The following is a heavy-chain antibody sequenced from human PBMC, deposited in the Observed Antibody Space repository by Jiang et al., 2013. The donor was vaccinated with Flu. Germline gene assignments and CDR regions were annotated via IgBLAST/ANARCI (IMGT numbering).Heavy chain of an antibody. CDR3: AREAHRLWFGGPNSPGFYFDY. V-gene: IGHV1-69*01. Sequence: SGAEVKKPGSSVKVSCKASGGTFSSYAISWVRQAPGQGLEWMGGIIPIFGTANYAQKFQGRVTITADESTSTAHMELSSLRSEDTAVYYCAREAHRLWFGGPNSPGFYFDYWGQGTLVTVSS. J-gene: IGHJ4*02. CDR1: GGTFSSYA. CDR2: IIPIFGTA. D-gene: IGHD3-10*01.